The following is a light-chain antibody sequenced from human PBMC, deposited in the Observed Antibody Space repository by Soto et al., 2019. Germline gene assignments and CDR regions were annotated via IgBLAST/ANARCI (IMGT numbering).Light chain of an antibody. CDR3: SSYTGSGTLVV. Sequence: QSALTQPASVSGSPGQSITISCTGTSSDVGGYNFVSWYQKHPGKAPKLLIYDVIDRPSGVSNRFSGSKSGNTASLTISGLQPEDEADYYCSSYTGSGTLVVFGGGTQLTVL. J-gene: IGLJ2*01. V-gene: IGLV2-14*01. CDR2: DVI. CDR1: SSDVGGYNF.